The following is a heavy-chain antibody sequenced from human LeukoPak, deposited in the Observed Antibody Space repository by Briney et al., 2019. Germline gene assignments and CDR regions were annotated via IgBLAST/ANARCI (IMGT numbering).Heavy chain of an antibody. CDR1: GYTFTGYY. Sequence: ASVKVSCKASGYTFTGYYMHWVRQAPGQGLEWMGRINPNSGGTNYAQKFQGRVTMTRDTSISTAYMELSRLRSDDTAVYYCARSTENWNDVGSFDYWGREPWSPSPQ. CDR3: ARSTENWNDVGSFDY. CDR2: INPNSGGT. J-gene: IGHJ4*02. D-gene: IGHD1-1*01. V-gene: IGHV1-2*06.